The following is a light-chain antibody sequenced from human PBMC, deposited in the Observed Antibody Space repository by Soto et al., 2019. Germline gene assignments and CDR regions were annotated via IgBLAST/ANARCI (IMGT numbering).Light chain of an antibody. CDR2: EAS. Sequence: DIQMTQSPSTLSASVGDRVTITCRASQTISGWLAWYQQKPGKAPKLLILEASILESGVPSRFSGSTSGTEFTLTIDSLQPDDFATYYCQQYTSYSTTFGQGTKVEI. CDR3: QQYTSYSTT. V-gene: IGKV1-5*03. J-gene: IGKJ1*01. CDR1: QTISGW.